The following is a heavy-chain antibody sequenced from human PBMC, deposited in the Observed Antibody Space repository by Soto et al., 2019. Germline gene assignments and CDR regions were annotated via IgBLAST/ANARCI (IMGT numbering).Heavy chain of an antibody. D-gene: IGHD6-19*01. J-gene: IGHJ3*02. CDR2: ISGSGGST. CDR3: AKGSSGWYFRDDAFDI. V-gene: IGHV3-23*01. Sequence: EVQLLESGGGLVQPGGSLRLSCAASGFTFSSYAMSWVRQAPGKGLEWVSAISGSGGSTYYADSVKGRFTISRDNSKNTLYLQMNSLRAEDTAVYYGAKGSSGWYFRDDAFDIWGQGTMVTVSS. CDR1: GFTFSSYA.